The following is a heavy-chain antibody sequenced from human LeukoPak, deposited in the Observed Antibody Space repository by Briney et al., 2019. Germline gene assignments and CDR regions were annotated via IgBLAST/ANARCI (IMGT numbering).Heavy chain of an antibody. J-gene: IGHJ4*02. D-gene: IGHD6-13*01. CDR1: GGSLNGYY. CDR2: IDHSGST. CDR3: ARVAWAAGPFFDY. Sequence: SETLSLTCAVYGGSLNGYYWSWIRQPPGKRLEWIGEIDHSGSTQYNPSLKSRVTISLDTSKKQFSLKLSSVTAADTAVYYCARVAWAAGPFFDYWGQGTLVTVSS. V-gene: IGHV4-34*01.